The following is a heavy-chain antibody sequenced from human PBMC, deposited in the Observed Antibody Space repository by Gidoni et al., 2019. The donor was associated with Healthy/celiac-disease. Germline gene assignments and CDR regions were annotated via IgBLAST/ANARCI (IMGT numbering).Heavy chain of an antibody. V-gene: IGHV4-59*01. CDR1: GGPISSYY. J-gene: IGHJ3*02. CDR3: ARSTTSPTYYYDSSGYPYAFDI. CDR2: IYYSGST. Sequence: QVQLQESGPGLVKPSETLSLTCTVSGGPISSYYWSWIRQPPGKGLEWIGYIYYSGSTNYNPSLKSRVTISVDTSKNQFSLKLSSVTAADTAVYYCARSTTSPTYYYDSSGYPYAFDIWGQGTMVTVSS. D-gene: IGHD3-22*01.